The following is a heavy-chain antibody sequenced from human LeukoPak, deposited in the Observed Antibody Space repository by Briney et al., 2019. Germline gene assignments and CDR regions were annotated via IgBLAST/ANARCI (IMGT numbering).Heavy chain of an antibody. V-gene: IGHV1-2*02. CDR1: GYTFTGYY. J-gene: IGHJ3*02. Sequence: ASVKVSCKASGYTFTGYYMHWVRQAPGQGLEWMGGINPNSGGTNYAQKFQGRVTMTRDTSISTAYMELSRLRSDDTAVYYCARVVKGGYSGYDTPRRAFDIWGQGTMVTVSS. CDR3: ARVVKGGYSGYDTPRRAFDI. D-gene: IGHD5-12*01. CDR2: INPNSGGT.